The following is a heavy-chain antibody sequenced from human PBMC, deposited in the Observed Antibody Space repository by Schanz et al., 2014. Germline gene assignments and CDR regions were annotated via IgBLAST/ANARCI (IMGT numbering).Heavy chain of an antibody. CDR3: ARHWRRDYFDY. CDR1: AGSISGSGYY. Sequence: QLQLQESGPGLVKPSETLSLTCTVSAGSISGSGYYWGWIRQPPGKGLEWIGTIYYSGSTYYDPSLESRFTISVDTSKNQFSLKLTSVTAADTAVYYCARHWRRDYFDYWGRGTLVTVSS. V-gene: IGHV4-39*01. D-gene: IGHD3-3*01. CDR2: IYYSGST. J-gene: IGHJ4*02.